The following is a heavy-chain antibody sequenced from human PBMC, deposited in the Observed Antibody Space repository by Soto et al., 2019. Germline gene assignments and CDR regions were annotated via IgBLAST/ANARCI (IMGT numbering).Heavy chain of an antibody. D-gene: IGHD3-16*01. Sequence: VASVKVSCKASGYTFTSYAMHWVRQAPGQRLEWMGWINAGNGNTKYSQKFQGRVTITRDTSASTAYMELSSLRSEDTAVYYCARDHPIRYYDYIWGTPSHYDYWGQGTLVTVSS. CDR2: INAGNGNT. CDR3: ARDHPIRYYDYIWGTPSHYDY. J-gene: IGHJ4*02. CDR1: GYTFTSYA. V-gene: IGHV1-3*01.